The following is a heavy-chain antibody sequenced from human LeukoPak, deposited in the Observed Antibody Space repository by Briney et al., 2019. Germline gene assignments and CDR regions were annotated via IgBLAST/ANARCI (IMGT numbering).Heavy chain of an antibody. CDR3: AKAPGRCSRGICYYYYYYDMDV. CDR1: GFTFSSHA. CDR2: ISGTAGST. Sequence: PGASLRLSSAASGFTFSSHAMSWVRQAPGKGLEWVSGISGTAGSTYYADSVKGRFTISRDNSKNTLYLQMNSLRVEDTAVYYCAKAPGRCSRGICYYYYYYDMDVWGQGTTVTVSS. J-gene: IGHJ6*02. V-gene: IGHV3-23*01. D-gene: IGHD2-15*01.